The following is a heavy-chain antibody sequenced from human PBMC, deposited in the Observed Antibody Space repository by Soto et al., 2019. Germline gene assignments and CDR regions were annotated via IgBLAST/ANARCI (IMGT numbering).Heavy chain of an antibody. CDR3: ARGYYYDSSGYLFEFDY. CDR2: IIPIFGTA. CDR1: GGTFSSYA. J-gene: IGHJ4*02. V-gene: IGHV1-69*13. Sequence: ASVKVSCKASGGTFSSYAISWVRQAPGQGLEWMGGIIPIFGTANYAQKFQGRVTITADESTSTAYMELSSLRSEDTAVYYCARGYYYDSSGYLFEFDYWGQGTLVTVSS. D-gene: IGHD3-22*01.